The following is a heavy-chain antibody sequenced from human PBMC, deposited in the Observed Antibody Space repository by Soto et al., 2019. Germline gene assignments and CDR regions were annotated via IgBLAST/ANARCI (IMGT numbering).Heavy chain of an antibody. CDR3: ARHVYAFDI. CDR2: IYYSGST. Sequence: PSETLSLTCTFSGGSISSYYWSLIRQPPGKGLEWIGYIYYSGSTNYNPSLKSRVTISVDTSKNQFSLKLSSVTAADTAVYYCARHVYAFDIWGQGTMVTVSS. J-gene: IGHJ3*02. CDR1: GGSISSYY. V-gene: IGHV4-59*08. D-gene: IGHD2-8*01.